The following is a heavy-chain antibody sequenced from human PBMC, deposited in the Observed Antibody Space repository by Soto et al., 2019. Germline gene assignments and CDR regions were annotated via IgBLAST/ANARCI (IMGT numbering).Heavy chain of an antibody. V-gene: IGHV4-34*01. CDR1: GGSFSGYY. CDR3: ARRGSGYYEDY. D-gene: IGHD3-22*01. CDR2: INHSGST. J-gene: IGHJ4*02. Sequence: VQLQQWGAGLLKPSETLSLTCAVYGGSFSGYYWSWIRQPPGKGLEWIGEINHSGSTNYNPSLKSRVTISVDTSKNQFSLKLSSVTAADTAVYYCARRGSGYYEDYWGQGTLVTVSS.